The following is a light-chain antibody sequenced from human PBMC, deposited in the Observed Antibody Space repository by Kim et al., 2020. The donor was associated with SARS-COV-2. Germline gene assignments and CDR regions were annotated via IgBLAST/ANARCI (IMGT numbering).Light chain of an antibody. Sequence: LSLSPGERAPLSCRASQSVSSYLAWYQQKPGQAPRLLIYDASNRATGIPARFSGSGSGTDFTLTISNLEPEDFAVYYCQQRSNWLTFGGGTKLEI. J-gene: IGKJ4*01. CDR1: QSVSSY. CDR2: DAS. V-gene: IGKV3-11*01. CDR3: QQRSNWLT.